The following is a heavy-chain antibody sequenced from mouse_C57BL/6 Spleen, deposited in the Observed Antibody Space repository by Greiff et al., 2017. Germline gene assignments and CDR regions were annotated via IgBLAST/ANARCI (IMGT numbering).Heavy chain of an antibody. CDR3: ARGAYDYRRYAIDD. V-gene: IGHV1-53*01. Sequence: QVQLQQPGTELVKPGASVKLSCKASGYTFTSYWMHWVKQRPGQGLEWIGNINPSNGGTNYNEKFKSKATLTVDKSSSTAYMQLSSLTSADSAVYYCARGAYDYRRYAIDDWGQGTTVTVSS. D-gene: IGHD2-4*01. CDR1: GYTFTSYW. CDR2: INPSNGGT. J-gene: IGHJ4*01.